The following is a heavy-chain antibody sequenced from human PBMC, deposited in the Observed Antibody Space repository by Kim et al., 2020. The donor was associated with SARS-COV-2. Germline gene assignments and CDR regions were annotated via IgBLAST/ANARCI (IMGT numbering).Heavy chain of an antibody. Sequence: SVKGRFTISRDNAKNSLYLQMNSLRAEDTAVYYCARDSERWLFQYYFDYWGQGTLVTVSS. CDR3: ARDSERWLFQYYFDY. V-gene: IGHV3-48*03. D-gene: IGHD3-22*01. J-gene: IGHJ4*02.